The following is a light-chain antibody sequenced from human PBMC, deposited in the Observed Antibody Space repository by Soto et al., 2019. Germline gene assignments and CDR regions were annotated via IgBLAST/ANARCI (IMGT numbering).Light chain of an antibody. CDR1: SSDFGYNY. Sequence: QSVLTQPASVSGSPGQSITISCTGTSSDFGYNYVSWYQQHPGKAPKLMIYEVNSRPSGVSNRFSGSKSGNTASLTISGLQAEDEADYYCSSYKSSSTPYVLGTGTKGTVL. V-gene: IGLV2-14*01. CDR2: EVN. CDR3: SSYKSSSTPYV. J-gene: IGLJ1*01.